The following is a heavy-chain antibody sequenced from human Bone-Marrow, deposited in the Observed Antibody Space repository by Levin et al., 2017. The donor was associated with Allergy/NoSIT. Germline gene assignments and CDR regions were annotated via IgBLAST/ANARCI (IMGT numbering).Heavy chain of an antibody. Sequence: GGSLRLSFAASGFTFSSYNMNWVRQAPGKGLEWVSYISSSSNNIYYADSVKGRFTISRDNAKNSLYLQMNSLRDEDTAVYYCVGDGEWHYWGQGTLVTVSS. D-gene: IGHD2-21*01. CDR2: ISSSSNNI. V-gene: IGHV3-48*02. CDR1: GFTFSSYN. J-gene: IGHJ4*02. CDR3: VGDGEWHY.